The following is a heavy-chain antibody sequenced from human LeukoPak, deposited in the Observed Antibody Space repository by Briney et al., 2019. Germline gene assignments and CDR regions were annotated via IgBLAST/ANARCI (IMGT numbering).Heavy chain of an antibody. J-gene: IGHJ4*02. CDR2: ISYDGSNK. CDR3: ARDSGWLTDFDY. D-gene: IGHD6-19*01. Sequence: GGSLRLSCAASGFTFSSYAMDWVRQAPGKGLEWVAVISYDGSNKFYADSVKGRFTISRDNSKNTLYLQLNSLRTEDTAVYYCARDSGWLTDFDYWGQGILVTVSS. V-gene: IGHV3-30-3*01. CDR1: GFTFSSYA.